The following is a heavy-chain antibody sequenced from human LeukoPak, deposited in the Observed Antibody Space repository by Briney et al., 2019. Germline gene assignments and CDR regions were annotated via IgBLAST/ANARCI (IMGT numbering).Heavy chain of an antibody. CDR3: ARDFEWSFDY. Sequence: GGSLRLSCVASGFTFSYYGMHWVRQAPGKGLEWVTFIRSDGSNQYYADSVKGRFTISRDSSKNTLFLQMNGLRPEDTAVYYCARDFEWSFDYWGQGTLVTVSS. CDR2: IRSDGSNQ. J-gene: IGHJ4*02. CDR1: GFTFSYYG. D-gene: IGHD3-3*01. V-gene: IGHV3-30*02.